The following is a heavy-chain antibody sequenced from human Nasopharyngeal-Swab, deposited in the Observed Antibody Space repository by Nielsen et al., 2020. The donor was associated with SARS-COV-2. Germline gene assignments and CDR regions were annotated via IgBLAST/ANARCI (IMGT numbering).Heavy chain of an antibody. V-gene: IGHV4-34*01. CDR2: INHSGST. CDR1: GGSFSGYY. J-gene: IGHJ6*03. Sequence: SETLSLTCAVYGGSFSGYYWSWIRQPPGKGLEWIGEINHSGSTNYNPSLKSRVTISVATSKNQFSLKLSSVTAADTAVYSCARYGAGGSRITMVRGYMDVWGKGATVTVSS. D-gene: IGHD3-10*01. CDR3: ARYGAGGSRITMVRGYMDV.